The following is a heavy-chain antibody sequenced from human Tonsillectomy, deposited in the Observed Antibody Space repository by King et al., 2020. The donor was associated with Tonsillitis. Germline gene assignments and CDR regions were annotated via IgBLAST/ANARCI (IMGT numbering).Heavy chain of an antibody. V-gene: IGHV3-33*05. CDR3: ARALEFYYPPARANPFGY. Sequence: VQLVESGGGVVQPGRSLRLSCAASGFTFSRYAIHWVRQAPGKGLEWVAVISYDGSNKYYADSVKGRFTISRDNSKNTLYLQMNSLRAEDTAVYYCARALEFYYPPARANPFGYWGQGTLVTVSS. D-gene: IGHD3-10*01. J-gene: IGHJ4*02. CDR1: GFTFSRYA. CDR2: ISYDGSNK.